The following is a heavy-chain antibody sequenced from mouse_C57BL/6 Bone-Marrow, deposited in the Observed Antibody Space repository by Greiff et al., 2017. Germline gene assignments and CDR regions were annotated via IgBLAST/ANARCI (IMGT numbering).Heavy chain of an antibody. CDR3: TRVNTTVAPYYFDY. CDR1: GYTFTDYE. Sequence: VQLQQSGAELVRPGASVTLSCKASGYTFTDYEMHWVKQTPVHGLEWIGAIDPETGGTDYNQKFKGKARLTANKSSSTAYMELRILTSDDSAVDYGTRVNTTVAPYYFDYWGQGTTLTVSS. V-gene: IGHV1-15*01. J-gene: IGHJ2*01. CDR2: IDPETGGT. D-gene: IGHD1-1*01.